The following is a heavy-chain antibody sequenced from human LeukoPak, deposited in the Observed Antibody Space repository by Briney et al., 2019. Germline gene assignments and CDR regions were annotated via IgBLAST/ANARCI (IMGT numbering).Heavy chain of an antibody. V-gene: IGHV4-4*07. D-gene: IGHD1-26*01. J-gene: IGHJ3*02. CDR2: IYTSGST. CDR1: GGSISSYY. Sequence: SETLSLTCTASGGSISSYYWSWIRQPAGKGLEWIGRIYTSGSTNYNPSLKSRVTMSVDTSKNQFSLKLSSVTAADTAVYYCARDSGIIPEDAFDIWGQGTVVTVSS. CDR3: ARDSGIIPEDAFDI.